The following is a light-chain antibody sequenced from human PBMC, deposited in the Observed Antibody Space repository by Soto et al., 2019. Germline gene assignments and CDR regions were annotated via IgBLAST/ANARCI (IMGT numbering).Light chain of an antibody. Sequence: QSVLTQPASVSWSPGQSITIACTGTSSDVGGYNYVSWYQQHPGKAPTLMISEVSNRPSGVSNRFSGSKSGNTASLTISGLQAEDEADYYCSSYTGSNLGVFGTGTKVTV. J-gene: IGLJ1*01. CDR3: SSYTGSNLGV. CDR1: SSDVGGYNY. CDR2: EVS. V-gene: IGLV2-14*01.